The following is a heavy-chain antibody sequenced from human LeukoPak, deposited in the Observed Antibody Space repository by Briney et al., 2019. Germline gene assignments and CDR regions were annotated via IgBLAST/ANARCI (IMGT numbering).Heavy chain of an antibody. CDR1: GFTFDDYA. D-gene: IGHD5-18*01. Sequence: GGSLRLSCAASGFTFDDYAMHWVRQAPGKGLEWVSIISGDGGSTYYADSVKGRFTISRDNSKNSLYLQMNSLRTEDTALYYCAKDDSNYSYSYGYPGYWGQGTLVTVSS. J-gene: IGHJ4*02. CDR3: AKDDSNYSYSYGYPGY. V-gene: IGHV3-43*02. CDR2: ISGDGGST.